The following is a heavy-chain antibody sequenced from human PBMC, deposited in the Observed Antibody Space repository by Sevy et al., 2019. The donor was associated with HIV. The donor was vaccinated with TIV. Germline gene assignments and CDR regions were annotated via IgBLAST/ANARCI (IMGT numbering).Heavy chain of an antibody. CDR2: LSFGCGEI. CDR3: AREGCTKPHDY. J-gene: IGHJ4*02. V-gene: IGHV3-23*01. CDR1: GFTFSKYS. Sequence: GGSLRLSFAASGFTFSKYSMSWVRQPPGKGLEWVSTLSFGCGEINYADSVKGRFTISRDNSKSSGYLQMNNLGPEDTAVYYCAREGCTKPHDYWGQGTLVTVSS. D-gene: IGHD2-8*01.